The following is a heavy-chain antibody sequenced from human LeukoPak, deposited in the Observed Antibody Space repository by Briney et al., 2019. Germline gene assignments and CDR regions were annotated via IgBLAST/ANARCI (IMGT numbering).Heavy chain of an antibody. D-gene: IGHD2-21*02. CDR2: IYTSGST. CDR1: GGSISSYY. V-gene: IGHV4-4*07. J-gene: IGHJ4*02. Sequence: SETLSLTCTVSGGSISSYYWSWIRQPPGKGLEWIGRIYTSGSTDYNPSLKSRVTMSVDTSKNQFSLKLSSVTAADTAVYYCAREAVVTAIPDHWGQGTLVTVSS. CDR3: AREAVVTAIPDH.